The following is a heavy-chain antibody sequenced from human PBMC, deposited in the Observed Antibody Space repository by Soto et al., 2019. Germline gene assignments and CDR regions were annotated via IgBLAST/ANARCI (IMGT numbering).Heavy chain of an antibody. D-gene: IGHD2-2*01. CDR1: GFTFSSYW. Sequence: EVQLVESGGGLVQPGGSLRLSCAASGFTFSSYWMHWVRHAPGKGLVWVSRINSDGSSTSYADSVKGRFTISSDNAKNTLYLQMKSLRAEDTAVYYCARAAVVPAATKNNWFDPWGQGTLVTVSS. V-gene: IGHV3-74*01. J-gene: IGHJ5*02. CDR2: INSDGSST. CDR3: ARAAVVPAATKNNWFDP.